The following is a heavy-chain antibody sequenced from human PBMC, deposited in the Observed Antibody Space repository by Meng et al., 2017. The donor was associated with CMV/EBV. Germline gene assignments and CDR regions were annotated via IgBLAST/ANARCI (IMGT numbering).Heavy chain of an antibody. V-gene: IGHV4-34*01. CDR3: ARGSLSVSAVDY. D-gene: IGHD6-19*01. CDR1: GGSFSGYY. J-gene: IGHJ4*02. CDR2: INHSGST. Sequence: SETLSLTCAVYGGSFSGYYWSWIRQPPGKGLEWIGEINHSGSTNYNPSHKSRVTISVDTSKNQFSLKLSSVTAADTAVYYCARGSLSVSAVDYWGQGTLVTVSS.